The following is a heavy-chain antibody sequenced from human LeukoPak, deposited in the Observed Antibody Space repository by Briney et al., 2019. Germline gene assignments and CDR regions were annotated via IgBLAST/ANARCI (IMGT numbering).Heavy chain of an antibody. Sequence: PGGSLRLSYAASGFTFSSYAMSWVRQAPGKGLEWVSAISGSGGSTYYADSVKGRFTISRDNSKNTLYLQMNSLRAEDTAVYYCAKEYYEYVWGALGHAFDIWGQGTMVTVSS. CDR2: ISGSGGST. CDR1: GFTFSSYA. CDR3: AKEYYEYVWGALGHAFDI. D-gene: IGHD3-16*01. J-gene: IGHJ3*02. V-gene: IGHV3-23*01.